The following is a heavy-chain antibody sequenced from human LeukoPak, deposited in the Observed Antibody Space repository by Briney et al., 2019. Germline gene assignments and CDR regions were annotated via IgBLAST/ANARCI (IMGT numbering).Heavy chain of an antibody. J-gene: IGHJ6*03. D-gene: IGHD4-17*01. CDR2: ISAYNGNT. Sequence: ASVKVSCKASGYTFTGYYMHWVRQAPGQGLEWMGWISAYNGNTNYAQKLQGRVTMTTDTSTSTAYMELRSLRSEDTAVYYCARENNGDYLTSYMDVWGKGTTVTISS. CDR3: ARENNGDYLTSYMDV. V-gene: IGHV1-18*04. CDR1: GYTFTGYY.